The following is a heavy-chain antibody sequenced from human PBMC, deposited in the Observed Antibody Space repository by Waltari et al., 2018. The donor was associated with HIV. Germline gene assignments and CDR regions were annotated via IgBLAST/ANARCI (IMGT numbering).Heavy chain of an antibody. CDR3: ARLGYQDMDV. J-gene: IGHJ6*02. V-gene: IGHV4-4*07. CDR1: GDSISNSY. Sequence: QVQVQESGPGLVKPSETLSLTCAVPGDSISNSYWRWIRQPAGKGLEWIGRIKTSGNSNYNPSLKSRLTLSADTSKNQVSLRLSSVTAADTAVYYCARLGYQDMDVWGQGTTVTVSS. D-gene: IGHD6-25*01. CDR2: IKTSGNS.